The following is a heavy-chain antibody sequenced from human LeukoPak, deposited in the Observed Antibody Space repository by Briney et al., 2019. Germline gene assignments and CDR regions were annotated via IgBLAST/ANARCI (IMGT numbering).Heavy chain of an antibody. D-gene: IGHD5-12*01. J-gene: IGHJ4*02. CDR1: GGSISSYY. Sequence: SETLSLTCTVSGGSISSYYWSWIRQPPGKGLEWIGYIYYSGSANYNPSLKSRVTISVDTSKNQFSLKLRSVTAADTAVYYCARVGGYDFFFDYWGQGTLVTVSS. CDR3: ARVGGYDFFFDY. V-gene: IGHV4-59*08. CDR2: IYYSGSA.